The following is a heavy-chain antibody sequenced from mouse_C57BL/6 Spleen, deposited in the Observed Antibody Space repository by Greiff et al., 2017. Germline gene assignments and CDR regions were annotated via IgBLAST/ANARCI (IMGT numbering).Heavy chain of an antibody. CDR3: ARSGYYGNYDRFAY. CDR2: ILPGSGST. D-gene: IGHD2-1*01. J-gene: IGHJ3*01. Sequence: VQRVESGAELMKPGASVKLSCKATGYTFTGYWIEWVKQRPGHGLEWIGEILPGSGSTNYNEKFKGKATFTADTSSNTAYMQLSSLTTEDSAIYYCARSGYYGNYDRFAYWGQGTLVTVSA. CDR1: GYTFTGYW. V-gene: IGHV1-9*01.